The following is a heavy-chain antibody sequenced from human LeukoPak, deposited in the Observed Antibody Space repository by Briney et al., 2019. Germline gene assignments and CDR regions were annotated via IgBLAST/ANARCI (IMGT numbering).Heavy chain of an antibody. D-gene: IGHD7-27*01. Sequence: GGSLRLSCAASGFTFSDYYMSWTRQAPGKGLEWVSYISSSGNSIYFADSVKGRFTISRDNAKNSLYLQMNSLRAEDTAVYYCARGQLGISDAFDIWGQGTMVTVSS. CDR2: ISSSGNSI. V-gene: IGHV3-11*01. J-gene: IGHJ3*02. CDR3: ARGQLGISDAFDI. CDR1: GFTFSDYY.